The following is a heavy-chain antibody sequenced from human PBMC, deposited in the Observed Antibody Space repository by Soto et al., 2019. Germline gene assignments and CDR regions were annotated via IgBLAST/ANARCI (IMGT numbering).Heavy chain of an antibody. Sequence: EVQLLESGGGLVQPGGSLRLSCAASGFTFSSYAMSWVRQAPGKGLEWVSAISGSGGSTYYADSVKGRFTISRDNSKNTLYLQMKSLRAEDTAVYYCAKGKGSWNARFGVGYWGQGTLVTVSS. D-gene: IGHD3-10*01. CDR2: ISGSGGST. J-gene: IGHJ4*02. CDR1: GFTFSSYA. V-gene: IGHV3-23*01. CDR3: AKGKGSWNARFGVGY.